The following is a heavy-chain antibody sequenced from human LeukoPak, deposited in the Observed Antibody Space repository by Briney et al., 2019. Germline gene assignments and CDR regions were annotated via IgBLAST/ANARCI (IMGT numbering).Heavy chain of an antibody. V-gene: IGHV4-39*07. CDR2: IYYSGST. CDR1: GGSISSSSYY. CDR3: ARGFLGWRQFSGFGYYYDY. Sequence: SETLSLTCTVSGGSISSSSYYWGWIRQPPGKGLEWIGSIYYSGSTYYNPTLKSRVTISVDTSKNQFSLKLSSVTAADTAVYYCARGFLGWRQFSGFGYYYDYWGQGTLVTVSS. J-gene: IGHJ4*02. D-gene: IGHD3-3*01.